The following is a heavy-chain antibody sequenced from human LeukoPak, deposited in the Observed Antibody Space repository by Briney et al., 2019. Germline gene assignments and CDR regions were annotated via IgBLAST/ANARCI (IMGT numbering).Heavy chain of an antibody. CDR2: ISSSSSYI. CDR3: ARDRGSYSLNYFDY. CDR1: GFSFSSYS. D-gene: IGHD1-26*01. Sequence: GGSLRLSCAASGFSFSSYSMNWVRQAPGKGLEWVSSISSSSSYIYYADSVKGRFTISRDNAKNTLYLQMNSLRAEDTAVYYCARDRGSYSLNYFDYWGQGTLVTVSS. V-gene: IGHV3-21*04. J-gene: IGHJ4*02.